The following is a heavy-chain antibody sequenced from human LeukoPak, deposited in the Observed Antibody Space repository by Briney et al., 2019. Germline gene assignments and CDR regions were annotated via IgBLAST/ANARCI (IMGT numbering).Heavy chain of an antibody. CDR1: GGTFSSYA. J-gene: IGHJ4*02. CDR2: IIPIFGTA. Sequence: SVKVSCKASGGTFSSYAISWVRQAPGQGLEWMGGIIPIFGTANYAQKFQGRVTITADESTSTAYMELSSLRSEDTAVYYCARDRRYYYDSSGYGSNSLFDYWGQGTLVTVSS. V-gene: IGHV1-69*01. D-gene: IGHD3-22*01. CDR3: ARDRRYYYDSSGYGSNSLFDY.